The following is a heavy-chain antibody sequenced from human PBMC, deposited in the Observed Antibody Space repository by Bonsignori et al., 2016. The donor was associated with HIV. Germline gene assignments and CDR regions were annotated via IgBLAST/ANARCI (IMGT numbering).Heavy chain of an antibody. D-gene: IGHD3-22*01. V-gene: IGHV4-38-2*01. Sequence: RQAPGKGLEWIGSIYHSGDTYYNPFLRSRVTISVDTSKNQFSLKLTSVTAADTAMYSCARHNYDSSGYAFDLWGQGTMVTVSS. J-gene: IGHJ3*01. CDR2: IYHSGDT. CDR3: ARHNYDSSGYAFDL.